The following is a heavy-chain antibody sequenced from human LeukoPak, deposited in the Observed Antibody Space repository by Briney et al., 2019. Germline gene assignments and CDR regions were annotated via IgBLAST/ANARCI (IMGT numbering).Heavy chain of an antibody. J-gene: IGHJ4*02. D-gene: IGHD2-2*01. CDR2: ISGSGGST. CDR1: GFTLSSYA. V-gene: IGHV3-23*01. CDR3: AKDHSLGYCTSTSCYGLDY. Sequence: GGSLRLSCVASGFTLSSYAMSWVRQAPGKGLEWVSAISGSGGSTYYADSVKGRFTISRDNSKNTLYLQMNSLRAEGTALCYCAKDHSLGYCTSTSCYGLDYWGQGTLVTVSS.